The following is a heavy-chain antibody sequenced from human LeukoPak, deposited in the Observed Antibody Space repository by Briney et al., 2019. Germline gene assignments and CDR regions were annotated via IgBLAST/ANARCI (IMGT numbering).Heavy chain of an antibody. V-gene: IGHV4-34*01. Sequence: SETLSLTCAVYGGSFSGYYWSWIRQPPEKGLEWIGEIKHNGSTYYNPSLKSRVTMSVDTSKNQFSLKLNSVTAADTAVYYCARNSYGTDYWGQGTLVTVSS. CDR1: GGSFSGYY. CDR2: IKHNGST. CDR3: ARNSYGTDY. J-gene: IGHJ4*02. D-gene: IGHD5-18*01.